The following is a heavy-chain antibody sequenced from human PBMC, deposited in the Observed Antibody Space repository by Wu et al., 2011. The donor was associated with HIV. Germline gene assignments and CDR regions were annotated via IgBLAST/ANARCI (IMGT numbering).Heavy chain of an antibody. Sequence: VQLVQSGAEVKKPGASVKVSCRASGYTFIDYYIHWVRQAPGQGLEWMGWINPNSGGTNYAQKFQGRVTMTRDTSISRAYMELSRLRYDDTAVYYCAREKDTANDYWGQGTLVTVSS. CDR2: INPNSGGT. J-gene: IGHJ4*02. V-gene: IGHV1-2*02. D-gene: IGHD5-18*01. CDR1: GYTFIDYY. CDR3: AREKDTANDY.